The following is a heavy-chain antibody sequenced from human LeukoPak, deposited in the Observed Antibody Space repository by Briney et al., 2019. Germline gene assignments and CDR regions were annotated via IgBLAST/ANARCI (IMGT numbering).Heavy chain of an antibody. D-gene: IGHD1-1*01. J-gene: IGHJ5*02. Sequence: SETLSLTCTVSGGSITSTHWAWIRQPPGKGLEWIGTMHYTGRTYYNPALKGRLTMSADTSKNQFSLNLSSVTAADRAVYYCARHTTDIGRVGWFDPWGQGTQVTVSS. V-gene: IGHV4-39*01. CDR3: ARHTTDIGRVGWFDP. CDR2: MHYTGRT. CDR1: GGSITSTH.